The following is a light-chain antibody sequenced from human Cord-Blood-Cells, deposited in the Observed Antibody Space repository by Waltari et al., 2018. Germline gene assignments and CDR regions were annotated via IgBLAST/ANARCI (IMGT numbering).Light chain of an antibody. Sequence: QSALTQPASVSGSPGQSITISCTGPSSHVGGFNYVSWYQQHPGKAPKLMIYAVSNRPSGFSSLFSGSKSGNTASLTISGLQAEDEADYYCSSYTSSSTWVFGGGTKLTVL. V-gene: IGLV2-14*03. CDR1: SSHVGGFNY. CDR2: AVS. J-gene: IGLJ3*02. CDR3: SSYTSSSTWV.